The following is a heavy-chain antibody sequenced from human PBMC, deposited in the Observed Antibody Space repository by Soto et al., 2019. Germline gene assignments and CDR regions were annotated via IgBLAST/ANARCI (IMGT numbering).Heavy chain of an antibody. Sequence: SGTLSLTCTVSGGSISSNIYHWGWIRQPPGKGLEWIGRIYNSGRTYYNASLKSRVSISIDTSKNQFSLKLTSVTAADTAVYYCARHPVYATGWQIDYWGQGALVTVSS. CDR2: IYNSGRT. J-gene: IGHJ4*02. CDR1: GGSISSNIYH. CDR3: ARHPVYATGWQIDY. D-gene: IGHD2-2*01. V-gene: IGHV4-39*01.